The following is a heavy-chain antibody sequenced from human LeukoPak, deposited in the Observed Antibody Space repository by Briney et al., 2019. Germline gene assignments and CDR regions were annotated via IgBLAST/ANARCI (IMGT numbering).Heavy chain of an antibody. CDR1: GFTFSSYA. CDR3: ARELLWFMDV. CDR2: ISYDGSNK. V-gene: IGHV3-30*14. J-gene: IGHJ6*02. D-gene: IGHD3-10*01. Sequence: GGSLRLSCAASGFTFSSYAMHWVRQAPGKGLEWVAVISYDGSNKYYADSVKGRFTISRDNSKNTLYLQMNSLRVEDTAVYYCARELLWFMDVWGQGTTVTVSS.